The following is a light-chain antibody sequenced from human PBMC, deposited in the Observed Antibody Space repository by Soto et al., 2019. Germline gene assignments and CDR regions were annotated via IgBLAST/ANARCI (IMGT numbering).Light chain of an antibody. CDR3: NSYAGSDVFV. V-gene: IGLV2-8*01. CDR2: EVN. Sequence: SALTQPPSASGSPGQSVTISCTGTSSDVGAYNYVAWYQQRPGKAPKLMIYEVNKRPSGVPDRFSGSRSGNTASLTVSGLQTEDEADYYCNSYAGSDVFVFGTGTKLTVL. CDR1: SSDVGAYNY. J-gene: IGLJ1*01.